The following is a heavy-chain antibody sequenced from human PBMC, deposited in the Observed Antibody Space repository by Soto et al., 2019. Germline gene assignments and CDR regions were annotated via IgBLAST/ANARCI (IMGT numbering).Heavy chain of an antibody. J-gene: IGHJ6*03. CDR1: GYTFTSYD. D-gene: IGHD3-3*01. Sequence: ASVKVSCKASGYTFTSYDINWVRQATGQGLEWMGWMNPNSGNTGYAQKFQGRVTMTRNTSISTAYMELSSLRSEDTAVYYCARRFHYDFWSGYPEDYYYYMDVWGKGTTVTVSS. V-gene: IGHV1-8*01. CDR2: MNPNSGNT. CDR3: ARRFHYDFWSGYPEDYYYYMDV.